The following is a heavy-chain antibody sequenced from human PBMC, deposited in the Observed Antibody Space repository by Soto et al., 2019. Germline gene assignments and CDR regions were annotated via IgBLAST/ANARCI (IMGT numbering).Heavy chain of an antibody. CDR2: ISGSASTI. D-gene: IGHD6-13*01. J-gene: IGHJ3*01. Sequence: GSLRLSCAASGFTFSTYEMNWVRQAPGKGLEWISYISGSASTIYYADSVKGRFTISRDNAKNSLYLQMNGLRAEDTAVYYCARGGSSTLYHDTFDAWGQGTMVTVSS. CDR3: ARGGSSTLYHDTFDA. CDR1: GFTFSTYE. V-gene: IGHV3-48*03.